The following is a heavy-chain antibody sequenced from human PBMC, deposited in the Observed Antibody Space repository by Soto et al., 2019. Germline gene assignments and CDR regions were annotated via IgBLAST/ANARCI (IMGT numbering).Heavy chain of an antibody. D-gene: IGHD3-10*01. CDR1: GGSISSSSYY. J-gene: IGHJ3*02. CDR2: IYYSGST. CDR3: ARSVVRGVILSDAFDI. Sequence: SETLSLTCTVSGGSISSSSYYWGWIRQPPGKGLEWIGSIYYSGSTYYNPSLKSRVTISVDTSKNQFSLKLSSVTAADTAVYYCARSVVRGVILSDAFDIWGQGTMVTVSS. V-gene: IGHV4-39*01.